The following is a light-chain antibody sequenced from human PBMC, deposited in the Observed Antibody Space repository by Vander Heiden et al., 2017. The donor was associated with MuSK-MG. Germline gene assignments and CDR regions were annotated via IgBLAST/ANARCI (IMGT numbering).Light chain of an antibody. CDR3: QQSYSIGWA. J-gene: IGKJ1*01. Sequence: DIQMTQSPSSLSAFVGDRVTITCRASHNINRYVNWYQQKPGKAPKILIYAASSLQSGVPSRFSGSGSGTDFTLTISSLQPEDFAIYYCQQSYSIGWAFGQGTKVEIK. CDR1: HNINRY. CDR2: AAS. V-gene: IGKV1-39*01.